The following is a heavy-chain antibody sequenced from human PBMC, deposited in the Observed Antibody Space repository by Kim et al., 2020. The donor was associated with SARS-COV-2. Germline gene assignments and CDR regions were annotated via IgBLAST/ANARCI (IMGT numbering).Heavy chain of an antibody. V-gene: IGHV4-39*07. J-gene: IGHJ4*02. Sequence: YNPSLRSRVTISVDMSKNQFSLKLSSVTAADTAVYYCARDLSSGWYYFDYWGQGTLVTVSS. D-gene: IGHD6-19*01. CDR3: ARDLSSGWYYFDY.